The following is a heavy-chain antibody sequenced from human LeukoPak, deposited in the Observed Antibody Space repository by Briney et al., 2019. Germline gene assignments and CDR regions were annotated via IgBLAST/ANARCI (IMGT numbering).Heavy chain of an antibody. CDR3: ARHIGGWLYYFDY. J-gene: IGHJ4*02. Sequence: SETLSLTCTVPGGSISSSSYYWGWIRQPPGKGLEWIGSIYYSGSTYYNPSLKSRVTISVDTSKNQFSLKLSSVTAADTAVYYCARHIGGWLYYFDYWGQGTLVTVSS. V-gene: IGHV4-39*01. CDR1: GGSISSSSYY. D-gene: IGHD6-19*01. CDR2: IYYSGST.